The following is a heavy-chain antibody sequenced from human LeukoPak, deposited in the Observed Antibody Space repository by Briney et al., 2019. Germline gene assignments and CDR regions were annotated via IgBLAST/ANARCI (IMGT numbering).Heavy chain of an antibody. V-gene: IGHV3-23*01. CDR3: ARGRDGYNYWSYFDY. CDR1: GFTFSSYA. J-gene: IGHJ4*02. Sequence: GGSLRLSCAASGFTFSSYAMSWVRQAPGKGLEWVSAISGSGGSTFYADSVKGRFTISRDNSKNTLHLQMNSLRAEDTAVYYCARGRDGYNYWSYFDYWGQGTLVTVSS. CDR2: ISGSGGST. D-gene: IGHD5-24*01.